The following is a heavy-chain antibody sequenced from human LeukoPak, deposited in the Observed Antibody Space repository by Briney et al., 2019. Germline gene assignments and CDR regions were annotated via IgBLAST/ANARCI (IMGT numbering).Heavy chain of an antibody. CDR3: ARYKGSQMAFDY. D-gene: IGHD3-10*01. V-gene: IGHV4-39*01. J-gene: IGHJ4*02. Sequence: SETLSLTCTVSGDSIRRSTYYLVWIRQSPGKGLEWMGSIDIRGRTYYNPSVKGRVTISVDTSKNQVSLRSSSVTALDTAVYYCARYKGSQMAFDYWGQGTLVTVSS. CDR1: GDSIRRSTYY. CDR2: IDIRGRT.